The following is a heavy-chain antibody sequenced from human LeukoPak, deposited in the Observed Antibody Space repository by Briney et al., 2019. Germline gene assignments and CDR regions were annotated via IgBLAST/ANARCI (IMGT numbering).Heavy chain of an antibody. CDR1: GGTFSSYA. J-gene: IGHJ6*03. CDR3: ARAVNGLTMVRGVRDYYNNMDV. Sequence: SVKVSCKASGGTFSSYAISWVRQAPGQGLEWLGGIIPIFGTANYAQKFQGSFTITADKSTSTAYLELSSLRSEDTAVYFCARAVNGLTMVRGVRDYYNNMDVWGKGTTVTASS. D-gene: IGHD3-10*01. V-gene: IGHV1-69*06. CDR2: IIPIFGTA.